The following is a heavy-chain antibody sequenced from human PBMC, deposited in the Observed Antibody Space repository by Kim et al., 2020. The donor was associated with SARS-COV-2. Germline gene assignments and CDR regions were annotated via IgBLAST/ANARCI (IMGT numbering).Heavy chain of an antibody. D-gene: IGHD1-26*01. CDR1: GGSISSYY. CDR3: ARGGSYYAYYYYGMDV. Sequence: SETLSLTCTVSGGSISSYYWSWIRQPPGKGLEWMGYIYYSGSTNYNPSLKSRVTISVDTSKNQFSLKLSSVTAADTAVYYCARGGSYYAYYYYGMDVWGQGTTVTVSS. CDR2: IYYSGST. V-gene: IGHV4-59*01. J-gene: IGHJ6*02.